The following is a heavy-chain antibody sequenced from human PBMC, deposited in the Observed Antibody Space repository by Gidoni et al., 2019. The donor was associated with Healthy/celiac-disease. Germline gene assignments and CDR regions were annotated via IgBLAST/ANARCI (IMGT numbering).Heavy chain of an antibody. CDR1: GGSFSGYY. CDR2: INHSGST. J-gene: IGHJ3*02. D-gene: IGHD1-26*01. V-gene: IGHV4-34*01. CDR3: ARRAWGNDAFDI. Sequence: VQLQQWGAGLLKPSETLSLTCAVYGGSFSGYYWSWIRQPPGKGLEWIGEINHSGSTNYNPSLKSRATISVDTSKNQFSLKLSSVTAADTAVYYCARRAWGNDAFDIWGQGTMVTVSS.